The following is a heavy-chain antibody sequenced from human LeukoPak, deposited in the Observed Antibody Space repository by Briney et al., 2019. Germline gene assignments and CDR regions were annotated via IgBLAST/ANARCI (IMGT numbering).Heavy chain of an antibody. CDR2: ISSSGSTI. CDR3: ARSMITFGGVIVPFDY. V-gene: IGHV3-48*03. CDR1: GLTFSSYE. Sequence: PGGSLRLSCAASGLTFSSYEMNWVRQAPGKGLEWVSYISSSGSTIYYADSVKGRFTISRDNAKNSLYLQMNSLRAEDTAVYYCARSMITFGGVIVPFDYWGQGTLVTVSS. D-gene: IGHD3-16*02. J-gene: IGHJ4*02.